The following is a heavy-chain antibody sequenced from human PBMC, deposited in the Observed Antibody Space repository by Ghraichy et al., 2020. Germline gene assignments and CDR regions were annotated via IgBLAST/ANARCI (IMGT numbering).Heavy chain of an antibody. CDR3: ARGKGDYVSTPRTIYYYYYYYMDV. J-gene: IGHJ6*03. V-gene: IGHV4-34*01. D-gene: IGHD4-17*01. CDR1: GGSFSGYY. CDR2: INHSGST. Sequence: SETLSLTCAVYGGSFSGYYWSWIRQPPGKGLEWIGEINHSGSTNYNPSLKSRVTISVDTSKNQFSLKLSSVTAADTAVYYCARGKGDYVSTPRTIYYYYYYYMDVWGKGTTVTVSS.